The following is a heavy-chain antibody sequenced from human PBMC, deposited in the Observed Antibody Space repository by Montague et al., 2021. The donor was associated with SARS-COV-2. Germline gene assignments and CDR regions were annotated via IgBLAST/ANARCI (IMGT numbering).Heavy chain of an antibody. CDR3: ARDFPTGRYYFDF. CDR1: GAPINIGNYY. D-gene: IGHD3-10*01. Sequence: TLSLTCTVSGAPINIGNYYWNWIRQPAGKGLEWIGRIYTSGRTDYNPSFKSRLTISFNTSKNEFSLGLNSLTAADTAVYYCARDFPTGRYYFDFWGQGTLVIVSS. J-gene: IGHJ4*02. CDR2: IYTSGRT. V-gene: IGHV4-61*02.